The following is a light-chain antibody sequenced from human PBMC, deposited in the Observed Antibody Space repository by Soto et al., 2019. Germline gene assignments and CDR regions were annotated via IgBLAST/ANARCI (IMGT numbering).Light chain of an antibody. Sequence: QSALTQPPSASGCPGQSVTISCTGTSNDVGNYNYVSWYQQHPGKAPKVLISEVSKRPSGVPDRFSGSKSGNMASLTVSGLQAEDEADYYCSSYSGTNNLLIFGGGTKLTVL. J-gene: IGLJ2*01. CDR2: EVS. V-gene: IGLV2-8*01. CDR3: SSYSGTNNLLI. CDR1: SNDVGNYNY.